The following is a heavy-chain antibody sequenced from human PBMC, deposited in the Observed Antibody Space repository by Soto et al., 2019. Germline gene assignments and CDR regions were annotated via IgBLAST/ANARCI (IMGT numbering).Heavy chain of an antibody. D-gene: IGHD2-15*01. CDR2: ISYDGSNK. J-gene: IGHJ4*02. Sequence: QAGGSLRLSCAASGFTFSSYAMHWVRQAPGKGLEWVAVISYDGSNKYYADSVKGRFTISRDNSKNTLYLQMNSLRAEDTAVYYCARDVGTSMVVAATTSGDYGLFYWGQGTLVTVSS. V-gene: IGHV3-30-3*01. CDR1: GFTFSSYA. CDR3: ARDVGTSMVVAATTSGDYGLFY.